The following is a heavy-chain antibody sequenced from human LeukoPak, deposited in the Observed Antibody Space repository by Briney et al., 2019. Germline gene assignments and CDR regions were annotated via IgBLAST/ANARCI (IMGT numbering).Heavy chain of an antibody. CDR2: VSNDGTNR. CDR1: GFSFSDYA. D-gene: IGHD3-22*01. Sequence: PGGSLRLSCAASGFSFSDYAIHWVRQAPGKGLEWVAGVSNDGTNRLYADSVKGRFTISRDNSKNTLYLQMNSLRAEDTAVYYCARVKRGYYDSSNWGQGTLVTVSS. CDR3: ARVKRGYYDSSN. J-gene: IGHJ4*02. V-gene: IGHV3-30*14.